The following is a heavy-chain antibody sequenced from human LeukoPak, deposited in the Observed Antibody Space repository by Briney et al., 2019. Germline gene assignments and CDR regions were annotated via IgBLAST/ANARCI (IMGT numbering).Heavy chain of an antibody. V-gene: IGHV3-30*02. CDR2: IRYDGSNK. D-gene: IGHD3-22*01. CDR3: ATLPYYCDSSGSYYFDY. J-gene: IGHJ4*02. Sequence: GGSLRLSCAASGFTLSNYAMTWVRQAPGKGLEWVAFIRYDGSNKYYADSVKGRFTISRDNSKNTLYLQMNSLRVEDTAVYYCATLPYYCDSSGSYYFDYWGQGTLVTVSS. CDR1: GFTLSNYA.